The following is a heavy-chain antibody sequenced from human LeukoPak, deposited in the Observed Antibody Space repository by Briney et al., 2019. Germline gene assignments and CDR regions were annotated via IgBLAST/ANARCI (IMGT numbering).Heavy chain of an antibody. J-gene: IGHJ4*02. V-gene: IGHV1-69*01. D-gene: IGHD6-13*01. CDR1: GGTFISYA. CDR2: IIPIFGTA. Sequence: SVKVSCKASGGTFISYAISWVRQAPGQGLEWMGGIIPIFGTANYAQKFQGRVTITADESTSTAYMELSSLRSEDTAVYYCARGAGIAAAVDYWGQGTLVTVSS. CDR3: ARGAGIAAAVDY.